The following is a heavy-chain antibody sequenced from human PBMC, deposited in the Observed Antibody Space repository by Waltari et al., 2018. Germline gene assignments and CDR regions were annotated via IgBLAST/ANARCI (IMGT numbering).Heavy chain of an antibody. J-gene: IGHJ5*02. Sequence: QVQLVQSGAEVKKPGSSVKVSCKASGGTFSSYAISWVRQAPGQGLEWMGGIIPIFGTANYAQKFQGRVTITTDESTSTAYMELSSLRSEDTAVYYCARMTPGDVYGSGSYSKAVVNWFDPWGQGTLVTVSS. D-gene: IGHD3-10*01. CDR3: ARMTPGDVYGSGSYSKAVVNWFDP. CDR1: GGTFSSYA. CDR2: IIPIFGTA. V-gene: IGHV1-69*05.